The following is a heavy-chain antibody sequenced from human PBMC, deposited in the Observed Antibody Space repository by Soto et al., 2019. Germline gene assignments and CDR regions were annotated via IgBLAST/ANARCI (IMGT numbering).Heavy chain of an antibody. D-gene: IGHD3-10*01. CDR1: GDSISRNGYF. V-gene: IGHV4-31*03. Sequence: QVQLQESGPGLVKPSQTLSLTCSVSGDSISRNGYFWTWIRQHPGKGLEWIGYIYYDGRSYYTPSSKRRVITSVETSKNQFFLKLIAVTAADTAVYYCARGTMLRGPGYYYAMDVWGQGTTVTVSS. J-gene: IGHJ6*02. CDR2: IYYDGRS. CDR3: ARGTMLRGPGYYYAMDV.